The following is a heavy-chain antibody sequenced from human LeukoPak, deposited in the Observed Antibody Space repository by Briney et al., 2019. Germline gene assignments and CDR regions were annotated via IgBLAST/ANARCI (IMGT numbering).Heavy chain of an antibody. CDR1: GYTFTSNY. CDR2: ISPSGGST. CDR3: ARPLGATHAFDI. D-gene: IGHD1-26*01. V-gene: IGHV1-46*01. J-gene: IGHJ3*02. Sequence: GASVKVSCKAFGYTFTSNYMHWVRQAPGQGPEWMGVISPSGGSTTYAQKFQGRVTMTRDMSTSTVYMELSSLRSEDTAVYYCARPLGATHAFDIWGQGTMVTVSS.